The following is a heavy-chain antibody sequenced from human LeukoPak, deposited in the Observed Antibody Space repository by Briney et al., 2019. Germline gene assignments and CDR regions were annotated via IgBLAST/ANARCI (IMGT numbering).Heavy chain of an antibody. Sequence: SETLSLTCTVSGGSISSYYWIWIRQPPGKGLEWIGYIYYSGSTNYNPSLKSRVTISVDTSKNQFSLKLSSVTAADTAVYYCARAKRVYYDSSGFGLWLYWFDPWGQGTLVTVSS. CDR2: IYYSGST. J-gene: IGHJ5*02. V-gene: IGHV4-59*01. D-gene: IGHD3-22*01. CDR3: ARAKRVYYDSSGFGLWLYWFDP. CDR1: GGSISSYY.